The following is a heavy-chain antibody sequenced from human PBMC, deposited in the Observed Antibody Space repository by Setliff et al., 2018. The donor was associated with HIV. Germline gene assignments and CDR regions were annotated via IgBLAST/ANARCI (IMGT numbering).Heavy chain of an antibody. CDR2: IYSDGST. CDR3: AKPRLYNSALGN. CDR1: GFTVSGSY. Sequence: GGSLRLSCAASGFTVSGSYMSWVRQAPGKGLEWVSTIYSDGSTYHADSVKGRFTLSRDNSKNTLYLQMNSLTPEDTAVYYCAKPRLYNSALGNWGQGTLVTVSS. D-gene: IGHD3-10*01. J-gene: IGHJ4*02. V-gene: IGHV3-66*02.